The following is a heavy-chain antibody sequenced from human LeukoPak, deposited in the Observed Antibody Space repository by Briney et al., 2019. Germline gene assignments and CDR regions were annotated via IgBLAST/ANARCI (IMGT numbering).Heavy chain of an antibody. D-gene: IGHD3-10*01. Sequence: ASVKVSCKASGYTFTSYGISWVRQAPGQGLEWMGWISAYNGNTNYAQKLQGRVTMTTDTSTSTAYMELRSLRSDDTAVYHCARDRWYYGSGSSPLDYWGQGTLVTVSS. J-gene: IGHJ4*02. CDR3: ARDRWYYGSGSSPLDY. CDR2: ISAYNGNT. V-gene: IGHV1-18*04. CDR1: GYTFTSYG.